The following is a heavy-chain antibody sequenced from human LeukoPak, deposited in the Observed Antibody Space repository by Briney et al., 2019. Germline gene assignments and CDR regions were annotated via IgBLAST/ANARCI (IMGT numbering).Heavy chain of an antibody. D-gene: IGHD3-3*01. V-gene: IGHV3-23*01. CDR3: ARVQVLRFLEWLFRKGWFDP. Sequence: GGSLRLSCAASGFTFSSYAMSWVRQAPGKGLEWVSAISGSGGSTYYADSVKGRFTISRDNSKNTLYLQMNSLRAEDTAVYYCARVQVLRFLEWLFRKGWFDPWGQGTLVTVSS. CDR1: GFTFSSYA. CDR2: ISGSGGST. J-gene: IGHJ5*02.